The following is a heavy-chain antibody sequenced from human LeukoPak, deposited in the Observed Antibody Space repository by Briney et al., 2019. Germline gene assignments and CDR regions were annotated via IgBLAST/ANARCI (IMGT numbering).Heavy chain of an antibody. V-gene: IGHV1-2*02. D-gene: IGHD3-10*01. CDR3: ARDIGRRWEEGGLLLWFGELLAGDAFDI. J-gene: IGHJ3*02. CDR1: GYTFTGYY. CDR2: INPNSGGT. Sequence: ASVKVSCKASGYTFTGYYMHWVRQAPGQGLEWMGWINPNSGGTNYAQKFQGRVTMTRDTSISTAYMELSRLRSDDTAVYYCARDIGRRWEEGGLLLWFGELLAGDAFDIWGQGTRVTVSS.